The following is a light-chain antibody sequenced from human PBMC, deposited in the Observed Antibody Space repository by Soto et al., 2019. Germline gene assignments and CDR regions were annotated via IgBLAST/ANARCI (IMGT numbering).Light chain of an antibody. CDR2: GAS. CDR3: QQYDDSMT. V-gene: IGKV3-20*01. CDR1: QSVSNNY. J-gene: IGKJ1*01. Sequence: EIVLTQSPGTLSLSPGERATLSCRASQSVSNNYLAWYQQKPGQAPRLLIYGASNRATGIPDRFSGSGSGTDFTLTISRLEPEDFAVYHCQQYDDSMTFGQGTKVDIK.